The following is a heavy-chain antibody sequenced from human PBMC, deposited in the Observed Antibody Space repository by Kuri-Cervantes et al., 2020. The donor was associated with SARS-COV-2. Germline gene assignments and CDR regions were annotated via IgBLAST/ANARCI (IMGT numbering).Heavy chain of an antibody. Sequence: GGSLRLSCAASGFTFDDYAMHWVRQAPGKGLEWVSLISWDGGSTYYADSVKGRFTISRDNSKNSLYLQMNSLRAEDTALHYCAKDIGGGDCSGGSCYSGGPFDYWGQGTLVTVSS. CDR2: ISWDGGST. D-gene: IGHD2-15*01. CDR1: GFTFDDYA. J-gene: IGHJ4*02. CDR3: AKDIGGGDCSGGSCYSGGPFDY. V-gene: IGHV3-43D*03.